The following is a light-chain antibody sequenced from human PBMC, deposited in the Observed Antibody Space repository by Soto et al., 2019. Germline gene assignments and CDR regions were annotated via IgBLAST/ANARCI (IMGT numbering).Light chain of an antibody. Sequence: DLQMTQSPSSLSASVRDRVTITCQASQDINNYLNWYQHQPGKAPKLLIYDASNLETGVPSRFSGSGSGTDFTFTIISLQPEDIGTYYCQQYETLPLTFGGGTKVEI. CDR1: QDINNY. J-gene: IGKJ4*01. CDR3: QQYETLPLT. V-gene: IGKV1-33*01. CDR2: DAS.